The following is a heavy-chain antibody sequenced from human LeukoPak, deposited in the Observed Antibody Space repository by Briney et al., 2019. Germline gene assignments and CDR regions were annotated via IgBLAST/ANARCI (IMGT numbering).Heavy chain of an antibody. CDR3: ARLGYRSGSYGLDY. Sequence: SETLSLTCTVSGGSISSYYWSWIRQPPGKGLEWIGYFYCSGSTNYNPSLKSRVTISVDTSKNQFSLKLSSVTAADTAVYYCARLGYRSGSYGLDYWGQGTLVTVSS. CDR2: FYCSGST. V-gene: IGHV4-59*01. D-gene: IGHD3-10*01. J-gene: IGHJ4*02. CDR1: GGSISSYY.